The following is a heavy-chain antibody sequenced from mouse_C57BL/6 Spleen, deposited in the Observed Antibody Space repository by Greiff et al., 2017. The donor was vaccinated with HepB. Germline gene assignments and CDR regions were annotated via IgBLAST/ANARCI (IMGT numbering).Heavy chain of an antibody. D-gene: IGHD1-1*01. V-gene: IGHV5-12*01. CDR1: GFTFSDYY. CDR2: ISNGGGST. J-gene: IGHJ1*03. CDR3: ARYYYGSSYRYFDV. Sequence: EVKLMESGGGLVQPGGSLKLSCAASGFTFSDYYMYWVRQTPEKRLEWVAYISNGGGSTYYPDTVKGRFTISRDNAKNTLYLQMSRLKSEDTAMYYCARYYYGSSYRYFDVWGTGTTVTVSS.